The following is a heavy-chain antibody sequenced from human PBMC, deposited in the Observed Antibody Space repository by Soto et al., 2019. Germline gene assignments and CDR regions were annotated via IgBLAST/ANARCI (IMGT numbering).Heavy chain of an antibody. Sequence: GGSLRLSCAASGFTFSSYSMNWVRQAPGKGLEWVSSISSSSSYIYYADSVKGRFTISRDNAKNSLYLQMNSLRAEDTAVYYCVREETGEGAFDIWGQGTMVTVSS. J-gene: IGHJ3*02. CDR1: GFTFSSYS. CDR3: VREETGEGAFDI. CDR2: ISSSSSYI. D-gene: IGHD7-27*01. V-gene: IGHV3-21*01.